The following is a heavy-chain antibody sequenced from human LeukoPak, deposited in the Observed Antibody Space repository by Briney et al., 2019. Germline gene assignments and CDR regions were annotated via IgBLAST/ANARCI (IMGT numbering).Heavy chain of an antibody. CDR1: GFTFSSYG. Sequence: GGSLRLSCAASGFTFSSYGMHWVRQAPGKGLEWVAVISYDGSNKYYADSVKGRFTISRDNSQNTLYLQMNRLRAQDTAVYYCAKCPYSSGWKILGYWGQGTLVTVSS. CDR2: ISYDGSNK. V-gene: IGHV3-30*18. D-gene: IGHD6-19*01. J-gene: IGHJ4*02. CDR3: AKCPYSSGWKILGY.